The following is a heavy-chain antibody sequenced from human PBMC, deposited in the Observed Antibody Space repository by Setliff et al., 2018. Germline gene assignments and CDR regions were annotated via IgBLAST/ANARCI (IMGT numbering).Heavy chain of an antibody. CDR3: ARGRNVAARLRDT. J-gene: IGHJ5*02. D-gene: IGHD6-6*01. CDR2: INHSGST. Sequence: SETLSLTCAAYGGTFSDYYWTWIRQAPGKGLEWIGEINHSGSTNYNPSLRSRVTISIDTSKDQFSLKMSSVTAADAAIYYCARGRNVAARLRDTWGQGSRVTVS. CDR1: GGTFSDYY. V-gene: IGHV4-34*01.